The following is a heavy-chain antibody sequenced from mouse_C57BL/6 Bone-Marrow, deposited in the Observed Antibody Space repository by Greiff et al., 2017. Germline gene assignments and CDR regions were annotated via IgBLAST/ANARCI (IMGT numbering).Heavy chain of an antibody. CDR3: ATKIPYGVNAMDY. D-gene: IGHD1-1*02. CDR2: IHPSDSDT. V-gene: IGHV1-74*01. Sequence: QVQLQQPGAELVKPGASVKVSCKASGYTFTSYWMHWVKQRPGQGLEWIGRIHPSDSDTNYNQKFKGKATLTVDKSSSTACMQLSSLTSEDSAVYYCATKIPYGVNAMDYWGQGTSVTVSS. J-gene: IGHJ4*01. CDR1: GYTFTSYW.